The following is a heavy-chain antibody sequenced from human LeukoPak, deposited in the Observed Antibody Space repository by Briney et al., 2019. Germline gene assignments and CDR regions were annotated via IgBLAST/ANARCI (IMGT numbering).Heavy chain of an antibody. CDR1: GFTFNDYA. J-gene: IGHJ4*02. Sequence: GGSLRLSCAASGFTFNDYAMHWVRQAPGKGLEWVSGISWNSGSIGYADSVKGRFTISRDNAKNSLYPQMNSPRAEDTALYYCAKGGYDLDYYFDYWGQGILVTVSS. CDR2: ISWNSGSI. D-gene: IGHD2-2*01. V-gene: IGHV3-9*01. CDR3: AKGGYDLDYYFDY.